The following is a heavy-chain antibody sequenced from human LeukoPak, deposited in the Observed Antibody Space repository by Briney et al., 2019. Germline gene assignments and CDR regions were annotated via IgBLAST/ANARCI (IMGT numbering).Heavy chain of an antibody. Sequence: SVKVSCKASGGTFSSYAISWVRQAPGQGLEWMIGIIPIFGTANYAQKFQGRVTITTDESTSTAYMELSSLRSEDTAVYYCARAEDGYNYSGGFDYWGQGTLVTVSS. CDR1: GGTFSSYA. CDR2: IIPIFGTA. V-gene: IGHV1-69*05. J-gene: IGHJ4*02. CDR3: ARAEDGYNYSGGFDY. D-gene: IGHD5-24*01.